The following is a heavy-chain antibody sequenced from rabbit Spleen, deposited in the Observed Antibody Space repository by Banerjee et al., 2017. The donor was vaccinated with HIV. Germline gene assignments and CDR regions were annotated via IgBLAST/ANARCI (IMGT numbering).Heavy chain of an antibody. V-gene: IGHV1S40*01. CDR2: IHGGSKNNI. CDR3: ARFYAGSSFSSYGMDL. D-gene: IGHD8-1*01. Sequence: QSVEESGGALVTPGGTLTLTCTASGFAFSSYYYMCWVRQAPGKGLEWIACIHGGSKNNIYYASWAKGRFTISKASSTTVTLQMTSLTAADTATYFCARFYAGSSFSSYGMDLWGPGTLVTVS. CDR1: GFAFSSYYY. J-gene: IGHJ6*01.